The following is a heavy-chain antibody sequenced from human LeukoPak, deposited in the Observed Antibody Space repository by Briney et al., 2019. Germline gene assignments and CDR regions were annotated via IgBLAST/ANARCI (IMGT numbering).Heavy chain of an antibody. J-gene: IGHJ5*02. CDR1: VGSFRGYY. Sequence: SETLSLTCAVNVGSFRGYYGSWIRQPSGRGREWVGEINHRGSTNYNPSLKSRVTISVDTSKNQFSLKLSSVTAADTAVYYCASLDYYGSGSYYKDWFDPWGQGTLVTVSS. CDR3: ASLDYYGSGSYYKDWFDP. D-gene: IGHD3-10*01. CDR2: INHRGST. V-gene: IGHV4-34*01.